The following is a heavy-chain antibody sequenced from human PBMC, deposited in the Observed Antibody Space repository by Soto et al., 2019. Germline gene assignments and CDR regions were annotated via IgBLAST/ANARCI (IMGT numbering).Heavy chain of an antibody. Sequence: SVKGSLKASGGRFSNLGMRLVRQAPGQGLEWMGGIVPVFGRPNYAQRFRGRLTITADESTSTGYMELISLRSDDTAVYYCAREGSGYNFWGQGTQVTVSS. J-gene: IGHJ4*02. V-gene: IGHV1-69*13. CDR1: GGRFSNLG. CDR3: AREGSGYNF. CDR2: IVPVFGRP. D-gene: IGHD5-12*01.